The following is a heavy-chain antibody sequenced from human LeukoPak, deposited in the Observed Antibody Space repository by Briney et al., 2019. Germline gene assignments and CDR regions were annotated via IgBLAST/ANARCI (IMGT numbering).Heavy chain of an antibody. J-gene: IGHJ1*01. Sequence: PSETLSLTCAVYGGSFSGYYWSWIRQPPGKGLEWIGEINHSGSTNYNPSLKSRVTISVDTSKNQFSLKLSSVTAADTAVYYCARGVRGVIHGRTYFSEYFQHWGQGTLVTVSS. D-gene: IGHD3-10*01. CDR2: INHSGST. V-gene: IGHV4-34*01. CDR1: GGSFSGYY. CDR3: ARGVRGVIHGRTYFSEYFQH.